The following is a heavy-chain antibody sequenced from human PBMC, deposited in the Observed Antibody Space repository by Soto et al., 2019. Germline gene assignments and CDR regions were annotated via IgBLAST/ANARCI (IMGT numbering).Heavy chain of an antibody. Sequence: SETLSLTCAVYGGSFSVYYLSWVRQSPGKGLEWIGEINHSGSTKYNQSIKSRLTISVDTSKNQFSLKLSSVKAADTALYYCVACGSGEYPRYWGKGPLVPVS. V-gene: IGHV4-34*01. CDR1: GGSFSVYY. CDR3: VACGSGEYPRY. J-gene: IGHJ4*02. CDR2: INHSGST. D-gene: IGHD4-17*01.